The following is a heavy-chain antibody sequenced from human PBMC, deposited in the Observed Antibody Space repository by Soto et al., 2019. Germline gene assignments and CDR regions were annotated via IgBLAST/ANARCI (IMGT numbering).Heavy chain of an antibody. Sequence: PSETLSLTCTVSGGSISSSRSYWGWIRQPPGKGLEWIGNMYYSGSAYYNPSLKSRVTISVDTSKNQFSLKLGSVTAADTAVYYCARRISWNWFDPWGQGTLVTVSS. CDR2: MYYSGSA. CDR1: GGSISSSRSY. J-gene: IGHJ5*02. CDR3: ARRISWNWFDP. V-gene: IGHV4-39*01.